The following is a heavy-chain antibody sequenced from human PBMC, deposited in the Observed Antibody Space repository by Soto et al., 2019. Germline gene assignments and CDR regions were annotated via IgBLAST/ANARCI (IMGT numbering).Heavy chain of an antibody. CDR1: GFTVSSNY. J-gene: IGHJ4*02. D-gene: IGHD6-19*01. V-gene: IGHV3-53*02. CDR2: IYTVGTT. CDR3: ARDEPPIGGGWSY. Sequence: EVQLVETGGGLIQPGGSLRLSCAASGFTVSSNYMSWVRQAPGKGLEWVSVIYTVGTTYYADSVRGRFTISRDNSNNTVYLQMSSLRAEDTAVYYCARDEPPIGGGWSYWGQGTLVTVSS.